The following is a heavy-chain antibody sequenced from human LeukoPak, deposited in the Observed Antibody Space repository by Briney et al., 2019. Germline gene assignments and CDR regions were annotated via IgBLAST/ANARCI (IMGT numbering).Heavy chain of an antibody. CDR3: ARRFHYYDSSGYLESEVDY. D-gene: IGHD3-22*01. CDR2: INHSGST. V-gene: IGHV4-34*01. CDR1: GGSFGGYY. Sequence: SQTLSLTCAVHGGSFGGYYWSWIRQPPGKGLEWIGEINHSGSTNYNPSLKSRVTISVDTSKNQFSLKLSSVTAADTAVYYCARRFHYYDSSGYLESEVDYWGQGTLVTVSS. J-gene: IGHJ4*02.